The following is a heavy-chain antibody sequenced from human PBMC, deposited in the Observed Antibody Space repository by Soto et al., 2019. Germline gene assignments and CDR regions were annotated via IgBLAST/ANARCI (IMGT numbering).Heavy chain of an antibody. V-gene: IGHV1-18*04. CDR3: ARGGCCSSTSCFVYYYYGMDV. D-gene: IGHD2-2*01. J-gene: IGHJ6*02. CDR2: ISAYNGNT. Sequence: ASVKVSCKASGYTFTSYGISWVRQAPGQGLEWMGWISAYNGNTNYAQKLQGRVTMTTDTSTSTAYMELRSLRSDDTAVYYCARGGCCSSTSCFVYYYYGMDVWGQGTTVTVSS. CDR1: GYTFTSYG.